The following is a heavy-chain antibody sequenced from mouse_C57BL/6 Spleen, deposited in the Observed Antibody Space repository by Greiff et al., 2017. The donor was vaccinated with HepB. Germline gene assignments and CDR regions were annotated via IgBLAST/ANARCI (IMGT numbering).Heavy chain of an antibody. CDR3: AREGLLTGTWYFDV. CDR1: GYTFTSYW. D-gene: IGHD4-1*01. J-gene: IGHJ1*03. Sequence: QVQLQQPGTELVKPGASVKLSCKASGYTFTSYWMHWVKQRPGQGLEWIGNINPSNGGTNYNEKFKSKATLTVDKSSSTAYMQLSSLTSEDSAVYYCAREGLLTGTWYFDVWGTGTTVNVSS. V-gene: IGHV1-53*01. CDR2: INPSNGGT.